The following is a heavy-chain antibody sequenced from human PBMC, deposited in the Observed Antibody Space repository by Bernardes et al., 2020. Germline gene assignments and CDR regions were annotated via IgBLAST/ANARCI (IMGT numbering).Heavy chain of an antibody. Sequence: ASVKVSSKASGYTFTSYGISWVRQAPGQGLQWMGWISAYNGNTNYAQKPQGRVTMTTDTSTNKAYMGLRSLISDDTAADYCARVGYNWNDGWFDPWGQGTLVTVSS. CDR2: ISAYNGNT. CDR3: ARVGYNWNDGWFDP. J-gene: IGHJ5*02. D-gene: IGHD1-1*01. V-gene: IGHV1-18*01. CDR1: GYTFTSYG.